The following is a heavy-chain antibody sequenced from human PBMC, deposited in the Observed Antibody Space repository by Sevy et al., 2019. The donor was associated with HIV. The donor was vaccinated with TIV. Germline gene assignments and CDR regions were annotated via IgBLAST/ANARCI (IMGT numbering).Heavy chain of an antibody. CDR1: GFTFSSYS. J-gene: IGHJ4*02. CDR2: ISSSSSTI. Sequence: GGSLRLSCAASGFTFSSYSMNWVRQAPGKGLEWVSYISSSSSTIYYADSVKGRFTISRDNAKNSLYLQMNSLRDEDTAVYYCARHDFWSGLYYFDHWGQGTLVTVSS. CDR3: ARHDFWSGLYYFDH. V-gene: IGHV3-48*02. D-gene: IGHD3-3*01.